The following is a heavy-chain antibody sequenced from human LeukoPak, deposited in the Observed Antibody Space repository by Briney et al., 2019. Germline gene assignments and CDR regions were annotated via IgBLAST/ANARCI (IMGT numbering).Heavy chain of an antibody. Sequence: ASVKVSCKASGYTFTDYYILWVRQAPGQGPEWMGWINPNSGGTNYAQNFKGRVTMTRDTSISTAYMELSRLRSDDTAVYYCARIIAAAGTIFDYWGQGTLVTVSS. D-gene: IGHD6-13*01. V-gene: IGHV1-2*02. J-gene: IGHJ4*02. CDR1: GYTFTDYY. CDR2: INPNSGGT. CDR3: ARIIAAAGTIFDY.